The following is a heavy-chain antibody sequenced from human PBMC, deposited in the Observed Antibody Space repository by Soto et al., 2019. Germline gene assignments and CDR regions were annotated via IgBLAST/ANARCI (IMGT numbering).Heavy chain of an antibody. J-gene: IGHJ4*02. V-gene: IGHV1-69*13. CDR2: IIPIFGTT. CDR1: GGTFSSYA. D-gene: IGHD2-15*01. CDR3: ARAAHCSGGSCYPYYFDY. Sequence: SVKVSCKASGGTFSSYAINWVRQAPGQGLEWMGGIIPIFGTTNYAQKFQGRVTITADESTSTAYMELSSLRSEDTAVYYCARAAHCSGGSCYPYYFDYWGQGTLVTVS.